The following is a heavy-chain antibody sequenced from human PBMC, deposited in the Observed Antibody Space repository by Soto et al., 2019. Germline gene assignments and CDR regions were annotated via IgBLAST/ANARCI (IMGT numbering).Heavy chain of an antibody. CDR3: AREGTYYYDSSGYPYGMDV. V-gene: IGHV3-30-3*01. J-gene: IGHJ6*02. D-gene: IGHD3-22*01. CDR1: GFTFSSYA. Sequence: QVQLVESGGGVVQPGRSLRLSCAASGFTFSSYAMHWVRQAPGKGLEWVAVISYDGSNKYYADSVKGRFTISRENSKNTLYLQMNSLRAEDTAVYYCAREGTYYYDSSGYPYGMDVWGQGTTVTVSS. CDR2: ISYDGSNK.